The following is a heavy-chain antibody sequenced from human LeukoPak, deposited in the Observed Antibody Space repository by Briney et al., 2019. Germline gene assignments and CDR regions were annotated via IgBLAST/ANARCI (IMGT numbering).Heavy chain of an antibody. CDR2: ISYDGSNK. D-gene: IGHD1-26*01. CDR3: AKDGRTRNTERWVENFDY. V-gene: IGHV3-30*18. CDR1: GFTFSSYG. Sequence: PGGSLRLSCAASGFTFSSYGMHWVRQAPGKGLEWVAVISYDGSNKYYADSVKGRFTISRDNSKNTLYLQMRSLRAEDTAVYYCAKDGRTRNTERWVENFDYWGQGTLVTVSS. J-gene: IGHJ4*02.